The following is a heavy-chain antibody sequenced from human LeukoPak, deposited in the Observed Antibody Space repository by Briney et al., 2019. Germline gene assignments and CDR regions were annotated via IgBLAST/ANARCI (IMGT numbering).Heavy chain of an antibody. Sequence: PGGSLRLSCGASGFTFRSYEMNWVRQAPGKGLEWVSYISSSGSAIDYADSVKGRFTISRDNAKNSLYLQMNSLRAEDTAVYYCARLRGVNWFDPWGQGTLVTVSS. CDR3: ARLRGVNWFDP. D-gene: IGHD2-8*01. J-gene: IGHJ5*02. CDR1: GFTFRSYE. V-gene: IGHV3-48*03. CDR2: ISSSGSAI.